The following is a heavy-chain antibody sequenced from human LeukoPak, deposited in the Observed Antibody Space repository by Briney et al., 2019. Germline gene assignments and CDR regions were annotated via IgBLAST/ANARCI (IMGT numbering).Heavy chain of an antibody. CDR2: INPNRGDT. Sequence: ASVKVSCKASGYTFTGYYMHWVRQAPGQGLEWTGWINPNRGDTNYAQKFQGRVTMTRDTSISTAYMELSRLRSDDTAVYYCATNRYDSSGYYRSWGQGTLVTVSS. J-gene: IGHJ5*02. D-gene: IGHD3-22*01. CDR3: ATNRYDSSGYYRS. CDR1: GYTFTGYY. V-gene: IGHV1-2*02.